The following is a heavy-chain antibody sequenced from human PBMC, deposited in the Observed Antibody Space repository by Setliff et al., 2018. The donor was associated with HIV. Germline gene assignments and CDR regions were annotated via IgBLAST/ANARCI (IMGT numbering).Heavy chain of an antibody. D-gene: IGHD5-12*01. Sequence: ASVKVSCKASGYTSNNYGISWVRQAPGQGLEWMGWISYNSGNTHYSQKFQGRVTMTTDRSTSTAYMELRSLRSDDTAVYYCARDVGRDGYCFDHWGQGTLVTVSS. CDR2: ISYNSGNT. V-gene: IGHV1-18*01. CDR1: GYTSNNYG. J-gene: IGHJ4*02. CDR3: ARDVGRDGYCFDH.